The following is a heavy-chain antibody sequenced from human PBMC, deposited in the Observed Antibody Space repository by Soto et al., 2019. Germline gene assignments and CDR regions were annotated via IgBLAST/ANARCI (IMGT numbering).Heavy chain of an antibody. Sequence: QVQLVQSGAEVKKPGSSVKVSCKASGGTFSSYAISWVRQAPGQGLEWMGGIIPIFGTANHAQKFQGRVTITADESTSTAYMELSSLRSEDTAVYYCAKSPTLQLWPGALFDYWGQGTLVTVSS. J-gene: IGHJ4*02. D-gene: IGHD5-18*01. CDR1: GGTFSSYA. CDR3: AKSPTLQLWPGALFDY. CDR2: IIPIFGTA. V-gene: IGHV1-69*01.